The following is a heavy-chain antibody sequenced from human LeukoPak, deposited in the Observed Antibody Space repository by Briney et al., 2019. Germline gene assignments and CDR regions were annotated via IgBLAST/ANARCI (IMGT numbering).Heavy chain of an antibody. J-gene: IGHJ5*02. CDR1: GFTFSSYS. V-gene: IGHV3-21*01. CDR2: ISSSSYI. CDR3: ARDHATVWFDP. Sequence: GGSLRLSCAASGFTFSSYSMNWVRQAPGKGLEWVSSISSSSYIYYADSVKGRFTISRDNAKNSLYLQMNSLRAEDTAVYYCARDHATVWFDPWGQGTLVTVSS. D-gene: IGHD4-17*01.